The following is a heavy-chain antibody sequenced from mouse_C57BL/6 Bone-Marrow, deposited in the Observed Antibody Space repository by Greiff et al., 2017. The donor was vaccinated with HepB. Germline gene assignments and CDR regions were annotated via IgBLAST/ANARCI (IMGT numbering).Heavy chain of an antibody. CDR2: IYPRSGNT. V-gene: IGHV1-81*01. CDR1: GYTFTSYG. Sequence: QVQLKESGAELARPGASVKLSCKASGYTFTSYGISWVKQRTGQGLEWIGEIYPRSGNTYYNEKFKGKATLTADKSSSTAYMELRSLTSEDAAVYFCARPITTVGGNCYFDVWGTGTTVTVSS. D-gene: IGHD1-1*01. J-gene: IGHJ1*03. CDR3: ARPITTVGGNCYFDV.